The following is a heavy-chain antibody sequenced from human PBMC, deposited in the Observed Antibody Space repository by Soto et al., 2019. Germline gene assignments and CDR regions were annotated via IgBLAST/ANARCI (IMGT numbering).Heavy chain of an antibody. D-gene: IGHD5-12*01. CDR3: ERRVVARDLFSY. CDR2: IYHSGST. Sequence: SENRSLTWAVSGGSISSGGYSWSWIRQPPGKGLEWIGYIYHSGSTYYNPSLKSRVTISVDKSKNQFSLTVTSVTAADTAVYYFERRVVARDLFSYSGQGTLVIVSS. V-gene: IGHV4-30-2*01. J-gene: IGHJ4*02. CDR1: GGSISSGGYS.